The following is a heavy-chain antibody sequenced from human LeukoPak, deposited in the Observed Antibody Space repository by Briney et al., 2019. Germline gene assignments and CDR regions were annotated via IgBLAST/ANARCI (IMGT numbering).Heavy chain of an antibody. J-gene: IGHJ6*03. CDR2: FDPEDGET. CDR1: GYTLTELS. D-gene: IGHD3-16*02. V-gene: IGHV1-24*01. Sequence: ASVKVSCKVSGYTLTELSMHWVRQAPGKGLEWMGGFDPEDGETIYAQKFQGRVPMTEDTSTDTAYMELSSLRSEDTAVYYCATGVIRYYYYYYMDVWGKGTTVTVSS. CDR3: ATGVIRYYYYYYMDV.